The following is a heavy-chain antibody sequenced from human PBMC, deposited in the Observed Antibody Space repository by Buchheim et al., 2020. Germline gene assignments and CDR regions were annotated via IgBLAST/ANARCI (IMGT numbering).Heavy chain of an antibody. CDR2: IYHSGST. Sequence: QVQLQESGPGLVKPSGTLSLTCAVSGGSISSSNWWSWVRQPPGKGLEWIGEIYHSGSTNYNPSLKSPVTLSVDQSKNQFSPKLSSVTAADTAVYYCARGFPAGRGGRYYYDGMDVGGQGTT. V-gene: IGHV4-4*02. D-gene: IGHD6-19*01. CDR1: GGSISSSNW. J-gene: IGHJ6*02. CDR3: ARGFPAGRGGRYYYDGMDV.